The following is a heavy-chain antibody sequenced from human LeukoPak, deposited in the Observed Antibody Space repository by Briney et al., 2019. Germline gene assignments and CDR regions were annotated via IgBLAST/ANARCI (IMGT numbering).Heavy chain of an antibody. CDR2: ISNNGGTI. J-gene: IGHJ3*02. D-gene: IGHD3-22*01. CDR3: ARASYYYDTTGLGAVDI. Sequence: GGSLRLSCAASGFTFRSYTMNWVRQAPGKGLEWVSYISNNGGTIYYADSVKGRFTVSRDNAKNSLYLQMNSLRAEDTALYYCARASYYYDTTGLGAVDIWGQGTLVTVSS. CDR1: GFTFRSYT. V-gene: IGHV3-48*04.